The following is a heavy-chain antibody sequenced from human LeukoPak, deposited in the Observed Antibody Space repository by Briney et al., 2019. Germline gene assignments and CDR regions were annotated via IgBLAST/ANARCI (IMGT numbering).Heavy chain of an antibody. CDR3: ARSRGYSYGGVFDY. D-gene: IGHD5-18*01. CDR2: INHSGST. J-gene: IGHJ4*02. V-gene: IGHV4-34*01. CDR1: GGSFSGYY. Sequence: SGTLSLTCAVYGGSFSGYYWSWIRQPPGKGLEWIGEINHSGSTNYNPSLKSRVTTSVDASKNQFSLKLSSVTAADTAVYYCARSRGYSYGGVFDYWGQGTLVTVSS.